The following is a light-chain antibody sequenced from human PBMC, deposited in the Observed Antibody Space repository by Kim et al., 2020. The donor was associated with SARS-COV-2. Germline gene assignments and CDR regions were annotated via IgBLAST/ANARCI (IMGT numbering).Light chain of an antibody. CDR1: RLGDKY. CDR2: NDS. CDR3: QARDNNNGV. J-gene: IGLJ3*02. Sequence: SYELTQPPSVSVSPGQTASITCSGDRLGDKYASWYQQKPGQSPVLVIYNDSRRPSGIPERFSGSNSGNTATLTISGTQAIDEADYYCQARDNNNGVFGGGTQLTVL. V-gene: IGLV3-1*01.